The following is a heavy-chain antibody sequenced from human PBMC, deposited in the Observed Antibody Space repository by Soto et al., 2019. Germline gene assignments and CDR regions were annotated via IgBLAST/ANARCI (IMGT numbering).Heavy chain of an antibody. Sequence: QVQLQESGPGLVKPSQTLSLTCTVSGGSINSGGYCWSWIRQHPGKGLDWIGCISYGGSTSYNPSLKSRVTMSVDTSTIQFSLKLTSVTAADTAMYYCSRGIRVWGQGALITGSS. CDR3: SRGIRV. CDR1: GGSINSGGYC. CDR2: ISYGGST. D-gene: IGHD3-10*01. J-gene: IGHJ4*02. V-gene: IGHV4-31*03.